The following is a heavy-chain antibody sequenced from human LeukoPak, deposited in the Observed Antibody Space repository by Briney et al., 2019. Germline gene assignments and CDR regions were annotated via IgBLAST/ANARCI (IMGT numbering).Heavy chain of an antibody. D-gene: IGHD1-20*01. CDR2: INHRGIT. J-gene: IGHJ4*02. CDR3: ARGDHNFPFYY. CDR1: GGSFSGYY. V-gene: IGHV4-34*01. Sequence: SETLSLTCAVHGGSFSGYYWNWIRQPPGEGLEWIGEINHRGITDYNPSLKSRVTMSVDTSKNQFSLHLRSVTATDTAVYYCARGDHNFPFYYWSEGTLVTVSS.